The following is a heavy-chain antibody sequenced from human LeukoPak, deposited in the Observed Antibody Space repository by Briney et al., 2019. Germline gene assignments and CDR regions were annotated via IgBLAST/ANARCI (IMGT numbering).Heavy chain of an antibody. D-gene: IGHD5-12*01. CDR2: ISAYNGNT. J-gene: IGHJ6*03. CDR1: GYTFTSYG. Sequence: GASVKVSCKASGYTFTSYGISWVRQAPGQGLEWMGWISAYNGNTNYAQKFQGRVTITTDESTSTAYMELSSLRSEDTAVYYCARGGPYSGYDYGSWYMDVWGKGTTVTVSS. CDR3: ARGGPYSGYDYGSWYMDV. V-gene: IGHV1-18*01.